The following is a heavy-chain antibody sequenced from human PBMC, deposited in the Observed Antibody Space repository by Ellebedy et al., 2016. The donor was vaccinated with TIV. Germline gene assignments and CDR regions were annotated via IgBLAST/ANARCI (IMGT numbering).Heavy chain of an antibody. CDR1: GFTFSSYA. V-gene: IGHV3-23*03. CDR3: TSALPRGTMSIDF. D-gene: IGHD1-7*01. J-gene: IGHJ4*02. CDR2: IYSGGSS. Sequence: GESLKISCAASGFTFSSYAMNWVRQAPGKGLEWVSVIYSGGSSYSADSLEGRFSISRDTSKNTLYLQMNSLRVEDTAVYYCTSALPRGTMSIDFWGQGTLVTVSS.